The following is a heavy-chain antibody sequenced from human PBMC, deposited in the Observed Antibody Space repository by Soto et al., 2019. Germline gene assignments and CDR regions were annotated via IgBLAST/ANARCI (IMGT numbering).Heavy chain of an antibody. J-gene: IGHJ6*02. Sequence: ASVKVYCKASGYTFTSYAMHWVRQAPGQRLEWMGWINAGNGNTKYSQKFQGRVTITRDTSASTAYMELSSLRSEDTAVYYCARFKLGGDCYYYGMDGWGQGTTVTVS. D-gene: IGHD2-21*01. V-gene: IGHV1-3*01. CDR3: ARFKLGGDCYYYGMDG. CDR1: GYTFTSYA. CDR2: INAGNGNT.